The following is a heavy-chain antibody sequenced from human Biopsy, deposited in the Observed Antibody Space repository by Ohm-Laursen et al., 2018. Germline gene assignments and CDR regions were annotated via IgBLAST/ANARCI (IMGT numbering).Heavy chain of an antibody. V-gene: IGHV2-5*01. J-gene: IGHJ4*02. CDR3: ARVLYYDSSGYFLDH. D-gene: IGHD3-22*01. CDR1: GFSLDTYGVH. CDR2: IYWNEKK. Sequence: PTQTLTLTCTFSGFSLDTYGVHVGWIRQPPGKALEWLALIYWNEKKRFRPSLRDRLTIIKDTSKNQVVLTVTNVDPVDKATYYCARVLYYDSSGYFLDHWGQGTLVTVSS.